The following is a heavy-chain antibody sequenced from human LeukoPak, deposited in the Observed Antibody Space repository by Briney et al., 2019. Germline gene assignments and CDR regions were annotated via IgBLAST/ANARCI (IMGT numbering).Heavy chain of an antibody. V-gene: IGHV3-48*01. CDR2: ISSRGRTI. D-gene: IGHD4-17*01. J-gene: IGHJ4*02. Sequence: SGGSLRLSCAASGFTFSSYSMNWVRQAPGKGLEWVSYISSRGRTIYYADSVKGRFTISRDNSKNTLYLQMNSLRIEDTAVYYCAKSGRDGDYSYFDYWGQGTLATVSS. CDR1: GFTFSSYS. CDR3: AKSGRDGDYSYFDY.